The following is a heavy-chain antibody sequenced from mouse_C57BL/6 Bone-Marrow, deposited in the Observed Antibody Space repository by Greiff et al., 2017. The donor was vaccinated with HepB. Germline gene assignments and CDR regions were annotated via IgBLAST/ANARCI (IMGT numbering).Heavy chain of an antibody. J-gene: IGHJ3*01. CDR3: TRGGAGAWFAY. D-gene: IGHD4-1*01. Sequence: EVKLMESGGGLVQPGGSMKLSCAASGFTFSDAWMDWVRQSPEKGLEWVAEIRNKANNHATYYAESVKGRFTISRDDSKSSVYLQMNSLRAEDTGIYYCTRGGAGAWFAYWGQGTLVTVSA. CDR2: IRNKANNHAT. CDR1: GFTFSDAW. V-gene: IGHV6-6*01.